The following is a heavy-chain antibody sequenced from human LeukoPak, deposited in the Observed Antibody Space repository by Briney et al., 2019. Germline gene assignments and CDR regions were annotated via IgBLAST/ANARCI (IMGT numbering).Heavy chain of an antibody. D-gene: IGHD2-21*02. CDR2: ISYNSDTI. Sequence: PGGSLRLSCAASGFTFDDYAMHWVRQAPGKGLEWVSGISYNSDTIAYADFVKGRFTISRDNAKNSLYLQMNSLRAEDTALYYCAKDYCGGDCYSGWYFDLWGRGTLVTVSS. V-gene: IGHV3-9*01. J-gene: IGHJ2*01. CDR3: AKDYCGGDCYSGWYFDL. CDR1: GFTFDDYA.